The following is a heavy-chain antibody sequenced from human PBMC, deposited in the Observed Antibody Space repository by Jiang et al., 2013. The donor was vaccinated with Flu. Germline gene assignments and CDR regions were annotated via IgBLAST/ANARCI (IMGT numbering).Heavy chain of an antibody. CDR3: ARRWFYDSNRYSAFDI. V-gene: IGHV5-51*01. CDR2: IYPGDSDT. CDR1: GYSFTTYW. D-gene: IGHD3-22*01. Sequence: GAEVKKPGESLKISCKGSGYSFTTYWIGWVRQMPGKGLEWMGIIYPGDSDTKYSPSFQGQVTISADKSISTAYLQWSSLKASDTAIYYCARRWFYDSNRYSAFDIWGQGTIVTVSS. J-gene: IGHJ3*02.